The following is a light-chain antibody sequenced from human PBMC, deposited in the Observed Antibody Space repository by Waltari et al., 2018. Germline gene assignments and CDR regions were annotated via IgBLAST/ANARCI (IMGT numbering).Light chain of an antibody. V-gene: IGLV2-11*01. CDR3: CSYAGSYTPWV. CDR2: DVS. J-gene: IGLJ3*02. Sequence: QSALTQPPSVSGSPGQSVTISCPGTSSAVGGYNYVSWYQQYPGKAPKLMIYDVSKRPSGVPDRFSGSKSGNTASLTISGLQAEDEVDYYCCSYAGSYTPWVFGGGTKLTVL. CDR1: SSAVGGYNY.